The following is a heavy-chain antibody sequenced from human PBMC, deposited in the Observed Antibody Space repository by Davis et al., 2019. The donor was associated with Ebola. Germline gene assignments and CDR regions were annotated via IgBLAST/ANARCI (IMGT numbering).Heavy chain of an antibody. D-gene: IGHD3-3*01. CDR1: GGSISSYY. Sequence: PSETLSLTCTVSGGSISSYYWSWIRQPAGKGLEWIGRIYTSGSTNYNPSLKSRVTMSVDTSKNQFSLKLSSVTAADTAVYYCARDRITIFGVASEAFDIWGQGTMVTVSS. CDR3: ARDRITIFGVASEAFDI. V-gene: IGHV4-4*07. CDR2: IYTSGST. J-gene: IGHJ3*02.